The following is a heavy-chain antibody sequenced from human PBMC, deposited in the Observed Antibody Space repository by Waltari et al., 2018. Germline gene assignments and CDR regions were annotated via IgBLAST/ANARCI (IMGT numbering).Heavy chain of an antibody. D-gene: IGHD3-3*01. J-gene: IGHJ5*02. CDR1: GGSISSYY. CDR3: ARGQLEWLFSPRDWFDP. Sequence: QVQLQESGPGLVKPSETLSLTCTVSGGSISSYYWSWIRQPPGKGLEWIGYIYYSGSPNYNPTPKSQVPISVDTSKNQFSLKLSSVTAADTAVYYCARGQLEWLFSPRDWFDPWGQGTLVTVSS. CDR2: IYYSGSP. V-gene: IGHV4-59*01.